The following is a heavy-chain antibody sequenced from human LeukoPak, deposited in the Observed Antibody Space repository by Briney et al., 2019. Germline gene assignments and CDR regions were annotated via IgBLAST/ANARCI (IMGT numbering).Heavy chain of an antibody. CDR1: GGSFSGYY. J-gene: IGHJ4*02. Sequence: SETLSLTCAVYGGSFSGYYWSWIRQPPGKGLEWIGEINHSGSTNYNPSLKSRVTISLDTSKNQFSLKLSSVTAADTAVYYCARGQVDTAMAQFDYWGQGTLVTVSS. CDR2: INHSGST. D-gene: IGHD5-18*01. V-gene: IGHV4-34*01. CDR3: ARGQVDTAMAQFDY.